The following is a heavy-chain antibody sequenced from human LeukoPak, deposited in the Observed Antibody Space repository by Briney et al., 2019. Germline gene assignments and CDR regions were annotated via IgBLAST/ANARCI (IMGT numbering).Heavy chain of an antibody. Sequence: GGSLRLSCAASGFTFSSCGMHWVRQAPGKWLEWVAFIRYDGSNEYYADSVKGRFTISRDNSKYTLYLQMNSLRADDTAVYYCAKQRPGTPSGLDYWGQGTLVTVSS. CDR3: AKQRPGTPSGLDY. V-gene: IGHV3-30*02. J-gene: IGHJ4*02. CDR1: GFTFSSCG. CDR2: IRYDGSNE. D-gene: IGHD3-10*01.